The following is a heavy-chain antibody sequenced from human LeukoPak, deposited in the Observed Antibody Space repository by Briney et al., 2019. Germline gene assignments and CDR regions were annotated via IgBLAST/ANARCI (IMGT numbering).Heavy chain of an antibody. CDR2: INTNTGNP. V-gene: IGHV7-4-1*02. D-gene: IGHD3-10*01. CDR1: GYTFTSYA. Sequence: ASVKVSCKASGYTFTSYAMNWVRQVPGQGLEWMGWINTNTGNPTYAQGFTGRFVFSLDTSVSTAYLQISSLKAEDTAVYYCARVVYYYGSGSYDPPLFDYWGQGTLVTVSS. CDR3: ARVVYYYGSGSYDPPLFDY. J-gene: IGHJ4*02.